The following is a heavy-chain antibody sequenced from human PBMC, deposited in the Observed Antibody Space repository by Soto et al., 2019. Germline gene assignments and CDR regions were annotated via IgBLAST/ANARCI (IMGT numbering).Heavy chain of an antibody. CDR1: GFSLSNARMG. J-gene: IGHJ4*02. D-gene: IGHD3-10*01. CDR3: ARMSPVTWVRGVINGYFDY. V-gene: IGHV2-26*01. Sequence: SGPTLVNPTETLTLTCTVSGFSLSNARMGVSWIRQPPGKALEWLAHIFSNDEKSYSTSLKSRLTISKDTSKSQVVLTMTNMDPVDTATYYCARMSPVTWVRGVINGYFDYWGQGTLVTVSS. CDR2: IFSNDEK.